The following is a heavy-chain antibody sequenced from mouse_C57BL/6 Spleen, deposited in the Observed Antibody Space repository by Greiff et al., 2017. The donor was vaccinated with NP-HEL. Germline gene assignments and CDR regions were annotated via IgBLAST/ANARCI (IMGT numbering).Heavy chain of an antibody. D-gene: IGHD2-1*01. Sequence: EVKLMESGEGLVKPGGSLKLSCAASGFTFSSYAMSWVRQTPEKRLEWVAYISSGGDYIYYADTVKGRFTISRDNARNTLYLQMSSLKSEDTAMYYCTRGPHYGNYDYWGQGTTLTVSS. CDR3: TRGPHYGNYDY. J-gene: IGHJ2*01. CDR2: ISSGGDYI. CDR1: GFTFSSYA. V-gene: IGHV5-9-1*02.